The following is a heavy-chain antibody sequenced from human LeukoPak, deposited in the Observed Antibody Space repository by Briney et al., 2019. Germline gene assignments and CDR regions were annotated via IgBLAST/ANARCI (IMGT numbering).Heavy chain of an antibody. J-gene: IGHJ4*02. D-gene: IGHD6-19*01. Sequence: SETLSLTCAVNGGSFSGYYWTWIRQSPGKGLEWIGEIIHSGRANYSPSLKSRLTLSVDPSMNHFSLRLSSVTAADTAVYYCARREGGWYYFDYWGQGTLVTVSS. CDR3: ARREGGWYYFDY. V-gene: IGHV4-34*12. CDR2: IIHSGRA. CDR1: GGSFSGYY.